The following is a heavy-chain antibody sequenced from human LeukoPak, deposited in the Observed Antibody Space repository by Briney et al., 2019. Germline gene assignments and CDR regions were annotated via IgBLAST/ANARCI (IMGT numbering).Heavy chain of an antibody. CDR3: AKRRCSSTSCYPIDY. V-gene: IGHV3-53*01. D-gene: IGHD2-2*01. CDR1: GFTVSSNY. Sequence: GGSLRLSCAVSGFTVSSNYMGWVRQAPGKELEWVSVIYSGGSTYYADSVRGRFTISRDYSKNTLFLQMNSLRAEDTAVYYCAKRRCSSTSCYPIDYWGQGTLVTVSS. CDR2: IYSGGST. J-gene: IGHJ4*02.